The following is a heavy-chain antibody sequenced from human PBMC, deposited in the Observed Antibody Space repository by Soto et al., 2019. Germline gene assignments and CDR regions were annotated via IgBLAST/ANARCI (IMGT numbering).Heavy chain of an antibody. CDR3: ARHRSDFWFDP. Sequence: QLQLQESGPGLVKPSETLSLTCTVSGGSISSSSYFWGWIRQPPGKGLEWIGSIYYSGSTYYNPSLNSRVTVSVDASKNQFSLKLNSVPAEYTAVYFCARHRSDFWFDPWGQGTLVTVSS. CDR2: IYYSGST. CDR1: GGSISSSSYF. J-gene: IGHJ5*02. V-gene: IGHV4-39*01. D-gene: IGHD2-15*01.